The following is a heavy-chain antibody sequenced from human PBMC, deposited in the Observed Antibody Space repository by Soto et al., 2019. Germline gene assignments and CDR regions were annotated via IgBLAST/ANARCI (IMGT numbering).Heavy chain of an antibody. D-gene: IGHD1-26*01. CDR2: IIPIFGTA. CDR3: ARDGGRHSGGIDY. J-gene: IGHJ4*02. CDR1: GGTFSSYS. V-gene: IGHV1-69*01. Sequence: QVQLVQSGAEVKKPGSSVKVSCKASGGTFSSYSINWVRQAPGQGLEWMGEIIPIFGTANYAQKFQGRVTITANESTSTAYMELSSLRSEDTAVYYCARDGGRHSGGIDYWGQGTLVTVSS.